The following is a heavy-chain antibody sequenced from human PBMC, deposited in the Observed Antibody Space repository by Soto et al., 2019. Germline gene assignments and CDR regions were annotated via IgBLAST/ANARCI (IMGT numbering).Heavy chain of an antibody. CDR1: GGSISSSSYY. Sequence: SETLSLTCTVSGGSISSSSYYWGWIRQPPGKGLEWIGSIYYSGSTYYNPSLKSRVTISVDTSKNQFSLKLSSVTAADTAVYYCARLLLESLSKSPYYYYYGMDVWGQGTTVTVSS. J-gene: IGHJ6*02. D-gene: IGHD3-3*01. V-gene: IGHV4-39*01. CDR2: IYYSGST. CDR3: ARLLLESLSKSPYYYYYGMDV.